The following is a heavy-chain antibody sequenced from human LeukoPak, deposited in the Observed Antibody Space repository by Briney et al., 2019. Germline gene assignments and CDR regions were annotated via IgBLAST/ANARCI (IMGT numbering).Heavy chain of an antibody. V-gene: IGHV1-24*01. Sequence: ASVKVSCKVSGYTLTELSMHWVRQAPGKGLEWMGGFDPEDGETIYAQKFRGRVTMTEDTSTDTAYMELSSLRSEDTAVYYCATDPHSPYYFDYWGQGTLVTVSS. CDR1: GYTLTELS. CDR3: ATDPHSPYYFDY. CDR2: FDPEDGET. J-gene: IGHJ4*02.